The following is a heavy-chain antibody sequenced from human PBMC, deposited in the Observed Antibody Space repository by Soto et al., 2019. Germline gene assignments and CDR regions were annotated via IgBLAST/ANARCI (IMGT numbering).Heavy chain of an antibody. Sequence: GPEVKKPGASVTVSCKTSGDTFTNFGLSWVRQAPGQGLEWMGWIATYNTNRNYAQKFQGRLTLTTDTSTSTAYMELKSLGYDDTAVYYCARVLRGVVNWFDPWGQGTLVTVSS. CDR3: ARVLRGVVNWFDP. CDR1: GDTFTNFG. CDR2: IATYNTNR. V-gene: IGHV1-18*01. D-gene: IGHD3-10*01. J-gene: IGHJ5*02.